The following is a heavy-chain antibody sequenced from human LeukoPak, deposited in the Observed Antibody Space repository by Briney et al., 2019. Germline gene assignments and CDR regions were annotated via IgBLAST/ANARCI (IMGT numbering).Heavy chain of an antibody. Sequence: PGGSLRLSCAASGFTFSSYAVNWVRQAPGKGLEWVSVISGSGGSTYYADSVKGRFTISRDNSKNTLYLQMNSLRAEDTAVYYCAKASIFCSGVNFNLDYWGQGTLVTVSS. CDR2: ISGSGGST. V-gene: IGHV3-23*01. J-gene: IGHJ4*02. CDR3: AKASIFCSGVNFNLDY. D-gene: IGHD2-15*01. CDR1: GFTFSSYA.